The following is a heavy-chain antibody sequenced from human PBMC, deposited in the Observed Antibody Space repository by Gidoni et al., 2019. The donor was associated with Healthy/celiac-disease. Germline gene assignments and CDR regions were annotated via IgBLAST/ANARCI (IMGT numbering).Heavy chain of an antibody. V-gene: IGHV4-39*01. Sequence: QLQLQESGPGLVKPSETLSLTCTVSGGSISSSSYSWGWIRQPPGKGLEWFGSIYYSGGTYYNPSLKSRVTISVDTSKNQFSLKLSSVTAADTAVYYCARGAYYDSSGYFSPFDYWGQGTLVTVSS. D-gene: IGHD3-22*01. CDR1: GGSISSSSYS. CDR3: ARGAYYDSSGYFSPFDY. CDR2: IYYSGGT. J-gene: IGHJ4*02.